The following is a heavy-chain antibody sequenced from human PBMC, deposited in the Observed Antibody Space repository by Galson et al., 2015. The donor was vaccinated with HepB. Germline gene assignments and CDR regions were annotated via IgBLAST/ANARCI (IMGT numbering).Heavy chain of an antibody. V-gene: IGHV3-23*01. CDR2: ISGSGGST. CDR1: GFTFSSYA. Sequence: SLRLSCAASGFTFSSYAMSWVRQASGKGLEWVSAISGSGGSTYYADSVKGRFTISRDNSKNTLYLQMNSLRAEDTAVYYCAKDSSGWYWVHQTYFDYWGQGTLVTVSS. J-gene: IGHJ4*02. D-gene: IGHD6-19*01. CDR3: AKDSSGWYWVHQTYFDY.